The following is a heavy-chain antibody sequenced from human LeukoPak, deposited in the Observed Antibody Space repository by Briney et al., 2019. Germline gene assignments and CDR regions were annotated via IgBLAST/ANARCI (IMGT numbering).Heavy chain of an antibody. CDR3: ARSFSASNWLDP. CDR2: ISGYNGDT. J-gene: IGHJ5*02. Sequence: VASVKVSCKASGYTFTAYYIHWVRQAPGQGLEWMGWISGYNGDTMYSQKLQGRVTMTTDTSTSTAYMELRSLTSDDTAVYYCARSFSASNWLDPWGQGTLVTVSS. CDR1: GYTFTAYY. V-gene: IGHV1-18*01.